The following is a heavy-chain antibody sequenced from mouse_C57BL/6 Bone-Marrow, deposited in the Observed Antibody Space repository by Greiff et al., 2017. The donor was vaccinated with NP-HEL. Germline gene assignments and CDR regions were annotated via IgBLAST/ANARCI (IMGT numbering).Heavy chain of an antibody. Sequence: QVQLQQPGAELVKPGASVKLSCKASGYTFTSYLMHWVNQRPGQGLEWMGRINPNGGGTKYNEKLKGKATLTVDKPSSTAYMQLNSLTSEDSAVYYCARYYYGSSSFDYDGQGTSLTVSS. CDR1: GYTFTSYL. V-gene: IGHV1-72*01. J-gene: IGHJ2*03. CDR3: ARYYYGSSSFDY. D-gene: IGHD1-1*01. CDR2: INPNGGGT.